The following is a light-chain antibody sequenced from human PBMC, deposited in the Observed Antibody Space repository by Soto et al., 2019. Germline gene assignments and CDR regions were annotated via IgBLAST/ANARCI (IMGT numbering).Light chain of an antibody. J-gene: IGLJ3*02. V-gene: IGLV2-14*01. CDR3: SSYTSSSTWV. CDR2: EVS. CDR1: SSDIGGYKY. Sequence: QSALTQPASVPGSPGQSITISCTGTSSDIGGYKYVSWYQQHPGKAPKLMISEVSNRPSGVSNRFSGSKSGNVASLTISGLQAEDEADYYCSSYTSSSTWVFGGGTKLTVL.